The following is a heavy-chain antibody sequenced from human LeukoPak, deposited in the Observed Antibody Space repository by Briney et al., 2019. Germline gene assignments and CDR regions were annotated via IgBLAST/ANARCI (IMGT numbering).Heavy chain of an antibody. CDR3: ARLETTILIVPAARTRPYYYYYMDV. D-gene: IGHD2-2*01. V-gene: IGHV3-9*01. J-gene: IGHJ6*03. CDR1: GFTFDDYA. Sequence: GRSLRLSCAASGFTFDDYAMHWVRRAPGKGLEWVSGISWNSGSIGYADSVKGRFTISRDNAKNSLYLQMNSLRAEDTAVYYCARLETTILIVPAARTRPYYYYYMDVWGKGTTVTVSS. CDR2: ISWNSGSI.